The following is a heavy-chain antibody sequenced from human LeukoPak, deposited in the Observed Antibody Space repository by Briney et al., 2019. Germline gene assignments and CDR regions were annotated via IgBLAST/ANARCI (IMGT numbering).Heavy chain of an antibody. CDR2: INYSGST. J-gene: IGHJ4*02. D-gene: IGHD2-15*01. Sequence: PSETLSLTCTVSGGSISSSSYYWGWIRQPPGKGLEWIGYINYSGSTDYNPSLKSRVTISLDTSKNQFSLKLSSVTAADTAVYYCARDVGGGPFFDYWGQGTLVTVSS. CDR1: GGSISSSSYY. CDR3: ARDVGGGPFFDY. V-gene: IGHV4-61*01.